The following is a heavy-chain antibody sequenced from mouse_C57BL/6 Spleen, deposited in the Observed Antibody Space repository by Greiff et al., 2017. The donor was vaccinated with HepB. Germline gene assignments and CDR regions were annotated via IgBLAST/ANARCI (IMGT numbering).Heavy chain of an antibody. D-gene: IGHD1-1*01. V-gene: IGHV1-54*01. J-gene: IGHJ4*01. CDR1: GYAFTNSL. Sequence: VQLQQSGAELVRPGTSVKVSCKASGYAFTNSLIEWVKQRPGQGLEWIGVINPGSGGTNYNEKFKGKATLTADKSSSTAYMQLSSLTSDDSAVYCCARSYGSSYVNAMDYWGQGTSVTVSS. CDR3: ARSYGSSYVNAMDY. CDR2: INPGSGGT.